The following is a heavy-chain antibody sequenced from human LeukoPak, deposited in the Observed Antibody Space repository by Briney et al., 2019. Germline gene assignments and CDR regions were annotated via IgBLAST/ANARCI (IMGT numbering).Heavy chain of an antibody. Sequence: TGGSLRLFCAASGFTFSSYAMSWVRQAPGKGLEWVSAISGSGGSTYYADSVKGRFTISRDNSKNTLYLQMNSLRAEDTAVYYCAKSPSGWRYYFDYWGQGTLVTVSS. CDR1: GFTFSSYA. CDR3: AKSPSGWRYYFDY. V-gene: IGHV3-23*01. J-gene: IGHJ4*02. CDR2: ISGSGGST. D-gene: IGHD2-15*01.